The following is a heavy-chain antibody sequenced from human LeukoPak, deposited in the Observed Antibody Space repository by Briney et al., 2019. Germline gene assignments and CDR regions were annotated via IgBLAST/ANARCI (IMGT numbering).Heavy chain of an antibody. CDR2: INEGATTI. CDR1: GFTVNNYE. D-gene: IGHD4-17*01. V-gene: IGHV3-43*02. Sequence: SGGSLRLSSAASGFTVNNYEMHWVRQAPGKGLEWISYINEGATTINYADSVWGRFTISRDNSKNSLYLQMNSLRTEDTALYYCAKDWRYFGDDFDLWGRGTLVTVSS. CDR3: AKDWRYFGDDFDL. J-gene: IGHJ2*01.